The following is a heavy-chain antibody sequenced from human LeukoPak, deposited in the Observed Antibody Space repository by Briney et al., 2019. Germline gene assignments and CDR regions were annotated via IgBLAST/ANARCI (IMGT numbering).Heavy chain of an antibody. D-gene: IGHD6-13*01. Sequence: PGGSLRLSCAASGFTFSIYSMTWVRQAPGKGLEWVSSITNSGNYIFYADSLKGRFTIPRDNAKNLLYLQLNSLRAEGTAVYYCARIRPAAAGTIAMDVWGQGTTVTVSS. CDR2: ITNSGNYI. J-gene: IGHJ6*02. CDR1: GFTFSIYS. V-gene: IGHV3-21*01. CDR3: ARIRPAAAGTIAMDV.